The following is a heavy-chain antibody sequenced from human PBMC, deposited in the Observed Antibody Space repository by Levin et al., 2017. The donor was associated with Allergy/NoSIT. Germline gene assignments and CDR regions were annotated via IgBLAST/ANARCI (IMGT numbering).Heavy chain of an antibody. CDR2: IKQDGSEK. J-gene: IGHJ6*02. CDR3: ARGSVGATVYWYGMDV. V-gene: IGHV3-7*01. CDR1: GFTFSSYW. D-gene: IGHD2-15*01. Sequence: PGGSLRLSCAASGFTFSSYWMSWVRQAPGKGLEWVANIKQDGSEKYYVDSVKGRFTISRDNAKNSLYLQMNSLRVEDTAVYYCARGSVGATVYWYGMDVWGQGTTVTVSS.